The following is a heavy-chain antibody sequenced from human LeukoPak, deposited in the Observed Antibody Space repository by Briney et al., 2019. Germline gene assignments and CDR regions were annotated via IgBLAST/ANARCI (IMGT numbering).Heavy chain of an antibody. CDR3: AKDLDQLLYSFDY. CDR1: GFTFSSYG. V-gene: IGHV3-30*02. CDR2: IRYDGSNK. D-gene: IGHD2-2*02. Sequence: GGSLRLSCAASGFTFSSYGMHWVRQAPGKGLEWVAFIRYDGSNKYYADSVKGRFTISRDNSKNTLYLQMDSLRAEDTAVYYCAKDLDQLLYSFDYWGQGTLVSVSS. J-gene: IGHJ4*02.